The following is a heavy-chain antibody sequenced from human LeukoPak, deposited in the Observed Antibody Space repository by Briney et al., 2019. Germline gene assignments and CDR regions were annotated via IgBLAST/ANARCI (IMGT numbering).Heavy chain of an antibody. Sequence: PRGSLRLSCAASGFTFSTYAASWVRQAPGKGLEWIGYIYYSGSTNYNPSLKSRVAISVDTSKNHFSLKLSSVTAADTAVYYCARVTGYGGNHDYWGQRTLVTVSS. V-gene: IGHV4-59*01. CDR3: ARVTGYGGNHDY. J-gene: IGHJ4*02. CDR2: IYYSGST. CDR1: GFTFSTYA. D-gene: IGHD4-23*01.